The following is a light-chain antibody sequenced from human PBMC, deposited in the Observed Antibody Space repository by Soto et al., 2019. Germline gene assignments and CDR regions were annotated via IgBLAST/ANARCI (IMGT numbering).Light chain of an antibody. V-gene: IGKV3-20*01. Sequence: IVLTQAAGTLSLSPGERATLSCRASQSVSSNYLAWYQQKPGQAPRLLMYGASSRATGIPDRLSGSGSGTDFTLTISRLEPEDFAVYYCQQYGSSRPTFGQGTKVDIK. CDR2: GAS. CDR3: QQYGSSRPT. CDR1: QSVSSNY. J-gene: IGKJ1*01.